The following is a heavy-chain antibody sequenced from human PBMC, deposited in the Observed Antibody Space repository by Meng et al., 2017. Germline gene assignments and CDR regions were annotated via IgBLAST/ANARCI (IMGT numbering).Heavy chain of an antibody. Sequence: SETLSLTCAVYGGSFSGYYWSWIRQPPGKGLEWIGEINHSGSTNYNPSLKSRVTISVDTSKNQFSLKLSSVTAADTAVYYCARHGRYYDSSGYYYYYGMDVWGQGTKVTSP. V-gene: IGHV4-34*01. CDR1: GGSFSGYY. CDR2: INHSGST. CDR3: ARHGRYYDSSGYYYYYGMDV. D-gene: IGHD3-22*01. J-gene: IGHJ6*02.